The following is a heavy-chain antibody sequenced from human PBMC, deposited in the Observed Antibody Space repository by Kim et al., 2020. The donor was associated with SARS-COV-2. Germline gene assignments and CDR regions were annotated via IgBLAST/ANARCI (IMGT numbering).Heavy chain of an antibody. CDR1: GFTFSSYG. CDR2: ISYDGSNK. CDR3: AKPPLALYQLLYGASAEYFQH. Sequence: GGSLRLSCAASGFTFSSYGMHWVRQAPGKGLEWVAVISYDGSNKYYADSVKGRFTISRDNSKNTLYLQMNSLRAEDTAVYYCAKPPLALYQLLYGASAEYFQHWGQGTLVTVSS. J-gene: IGHJ1*01. D-gene: IGHD2-2*02. V-gene: IGHV3-30*18.